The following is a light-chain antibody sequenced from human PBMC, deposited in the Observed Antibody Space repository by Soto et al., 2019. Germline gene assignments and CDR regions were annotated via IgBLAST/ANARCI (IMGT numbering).Light chain of an antibody. V-gene: IGKV3-20*01. Sequence: ELALTQCPDTLSLSPGARATVSCRASQTVVASYLAWYQHKPGQAPRFLMYGASTRATGIPDRFSGSGSGTEFTLTIDSLEPEDFGLYYCQQYGTSPYTFGQGTVVEI. CDR3: QQYGTSPYT. CDR1: QTVVASY. CDR2: GAS. J-gene: IGKJ1*01.